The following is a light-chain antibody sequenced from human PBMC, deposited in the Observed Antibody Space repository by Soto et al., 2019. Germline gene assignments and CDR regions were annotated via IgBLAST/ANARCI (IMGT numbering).Light chain of an antibody. Sequence: IQLTQSPSSLSASVGDRVTITCRASQGISSYLAWYQQKPGKAPKLLIYGASTLDGGVPFRFSGSGSGTDFTLTISSLQPEDFATYYCQQLNTYPITFGQGTRLEIK. CDR3: QQLNTYPIT. CDR2: GAS. CDR1: QGISSY. V-gene: IGKV1-9*01. J-gene: IGKJ5*01.